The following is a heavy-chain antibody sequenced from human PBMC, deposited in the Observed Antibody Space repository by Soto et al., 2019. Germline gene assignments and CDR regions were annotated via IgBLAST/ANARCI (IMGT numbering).Heavy chain of an antibody. Sequence: PGVSLILSCAASGFTFSSYAMSWVRQAPGKGLEWVSAISGSGSSTYYADSVKGRFTISRDNSKNTLYLQMNSLRAEDTAVYYCARIATYYYDRSGYSSWGQGTLVNVSS. V-gene: IGHV3-23*01. CDR3: ARIATYYYDRSGYSS. D-gene: IGHD3-22*01. J-gene: IGHJ5*02. CDR1: GFTFSSYA. CDR2: ISGSGSST.